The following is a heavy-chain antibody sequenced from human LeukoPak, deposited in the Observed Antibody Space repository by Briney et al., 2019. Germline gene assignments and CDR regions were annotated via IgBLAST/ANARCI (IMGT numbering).Heavy chain of an antibody. CDR3: ARRRSTALYSSSWNNWFDP. CDR1: GGSFSGYY. D-gene: IGHD6-13*01. J-gene: IGHJ5*02. CDR2: INHSGST. Sequence: SETLSLTCAVSGGSFSGYYWSWIRQPPGKGLEWIGEINHSGSTNYNPSLKSRVTISVDTSKNQFSLKLSSVTAADTAVYYCARRRSTALYSSSWNNWFDPWGQGTLVTVSS. V-gene: IGHV4-34*01.